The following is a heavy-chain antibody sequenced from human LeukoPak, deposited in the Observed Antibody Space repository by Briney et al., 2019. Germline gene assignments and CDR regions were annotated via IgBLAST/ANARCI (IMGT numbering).Heavy chain of an antibody. V-gene: IGHV3-21*01. CDR1: GFTFNGYS. J-gene: IGHJ4*02. CDR2: ISSGSTFI. CDR3: ARDRTGDYGFFDY. Sequence: PGGSLRLSCAASGFTFNGYSMNWLRQAPGKGPEWVSSISSGSTFIHYADSVRGRFTVSRDNAKSSLYLQMSSPRVEDTAVYYCARDRTGDYGFFDYWGQGALVTVSS. D-gene: IGHD4-17*01.